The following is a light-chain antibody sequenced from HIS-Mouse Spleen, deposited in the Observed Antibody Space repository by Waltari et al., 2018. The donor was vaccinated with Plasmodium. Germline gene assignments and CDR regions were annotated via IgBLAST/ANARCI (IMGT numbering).Light chain of an antibody. CDR1: QSISSY. V-gene: IGKV1-39*01. J-gene: IGKJ2*01. CDR2: AAS. Sequence: DIQMTQSPSSLSASVGDRVTITCRASQSISSYLNWYQQKPGKAPKLLIYAASSLQSGVPSRFSGSGSGTDFTLTISSLQPEDFATYYCQQSYSTPLYTFGQGPPL. CDR3: QQSYSTPLYT.